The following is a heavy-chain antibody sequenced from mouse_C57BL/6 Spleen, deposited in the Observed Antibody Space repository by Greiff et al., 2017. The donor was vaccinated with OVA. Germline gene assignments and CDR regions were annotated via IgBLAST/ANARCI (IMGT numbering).Heavy chain of an antibody. J-gene: IGHJ2*01. D-gene: IGHD4-1*01. CDR3: ARELYYFDY. CDR1: GYAFSSSW. V-gene: IGHV1-82*01. Sequence: QVQLKESGPELVKPGASVKISCKASGYAFSSSWMNWVKQRPGKGLEWIGRIYPGDGDTNYNGKFKGKATLTADKSSSTAYMQLSSLTSEDSAVYFCARELYYFDYWGQGTTLTVSS. CDR2: IYPGDGDT.